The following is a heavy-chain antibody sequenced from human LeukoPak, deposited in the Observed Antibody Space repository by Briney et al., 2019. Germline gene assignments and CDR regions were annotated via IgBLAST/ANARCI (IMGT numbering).Heavy chain of an antibody. Sequence: PSETLSLTCAVSRGSISSYYWSWIRQPPGKGLEWLGYIYYSGSTNYNPSLKSRVTISVDTSKNQFSLKLSSVTAADTAVYYCARASVGSSSYYYYIDVWGRGTTVTVSS. CDR3: ARASVGSSSYYYYIDV. V-gene: IGHV4-59*01. CDR1: RGSISSYY. CDR2: IYYSGST. D-gene: IGHD6-6*01. J-gene: IGHJ6*03.